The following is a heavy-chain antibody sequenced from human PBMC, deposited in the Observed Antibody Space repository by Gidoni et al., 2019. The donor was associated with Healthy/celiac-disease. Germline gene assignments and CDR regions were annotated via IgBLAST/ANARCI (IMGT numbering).Heavy chain of an antibody. V-gene: IGHV3-30*04. D-gene: IGHD6-19*01. CDR1: GFTFSSYA. CDR3: AREGASVAGTYGLDY. CDR2: ISYDGSNK. Sequence: GFTFSSYAMHWVRQAPGKGLEWVAVISYDGSNKYYADSVKGRFTISRDNSKNTLYLQMNSLRAEDTAVYYCAREGASVAGTYGLDYWGQGTLVTVSS. J-gene: IGHJ4*02.